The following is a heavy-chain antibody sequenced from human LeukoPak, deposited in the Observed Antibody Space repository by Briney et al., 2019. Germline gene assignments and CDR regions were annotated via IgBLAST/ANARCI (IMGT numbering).Heavy chain of an antibody. CDR2: INPNSGGT. V-gene: IGHV1-2*02. Sequence: GASVKVSCKASGYTFTDYSIHWVRQAPGQGLEWMGWINPNSGGTNYAQKFQGRVTMTRDTSISTAYMELSRLRSDDTAVYYCAREGPYYDSSGYSVWGQGTLVTVSS. D-gene: IGHD3-22*01. J-gene: IGHJ4*02. CDR1: GYTFTDYS. CDR3: AREGPYYDSSGYSV.